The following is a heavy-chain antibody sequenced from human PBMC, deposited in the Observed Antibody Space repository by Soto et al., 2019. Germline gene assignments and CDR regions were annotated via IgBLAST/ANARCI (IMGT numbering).Heavy chain of an antibody. CDR3: AGVERGDVFWSGYYYFDY. CDR1: GGSISSSNW. D-gene: IGHD3-3*01. Sequence: SETLSLTCAVSGGSISSSNWWSWVRQPPGKGLEWIGEIYHSGSTNYNPSLKSRVTISVDKSKNQFSLKLSSVTAADTAVYYCAGVERGDVFWSGYYYFDYWGQGTLVTVSS. V-gene: IGHV4-4*02. CDR2: IYHSGST. J-gene: IGHJ4*02.